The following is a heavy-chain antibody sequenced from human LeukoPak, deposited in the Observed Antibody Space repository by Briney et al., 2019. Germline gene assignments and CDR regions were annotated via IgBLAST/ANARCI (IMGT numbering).Heavy chain of an antibody. J-gene: IGHJ6*02. CDR3: VRIYCTSTSCYGDSYYGMDV. CDR2: ISYSGST. D-gene: IGHD2-2*01. Sequence: SETLSLTCTVSGDSISSSRHSWGWIRQPPGKGLEWIGSISYSGSTYYNPSLKTRVTMSVDTSENQFSLKLSSVTAAYSTVYYCVRIYCTSTSCYGDSYYGMDVWGQGTTVTVSS. V-gene: IGHV4-39*01. CDR1: GDSISSSRHS.